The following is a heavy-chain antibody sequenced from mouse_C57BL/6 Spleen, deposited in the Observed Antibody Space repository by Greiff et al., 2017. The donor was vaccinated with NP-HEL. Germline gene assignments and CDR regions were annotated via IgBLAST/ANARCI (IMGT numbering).Heavy chain of an antibody. Sequence: QVHVKQSGPELVKPGASVKISCKASGYAFSSSWMNWVKQRPGKGLEWIGRIYPGDGDTNYNGKFKGKATLTADKSSSTAYMQLSSLTSEDSAVYFCARSSYYPFAYWGQGTLVTVSA. J-gene: IGHJ3*01. V-gene: IGHV1-82*01. CDR1: GYAFSSSW. D-gene: IGHD1-1*01. CDR2: IYPGDGDT. CDR3: ARSSYYPFAY.